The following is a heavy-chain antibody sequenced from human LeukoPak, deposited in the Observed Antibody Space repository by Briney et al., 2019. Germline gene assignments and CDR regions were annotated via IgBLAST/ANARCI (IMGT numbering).Heavy chain of an antibody. V-gene: IGHV3-53*01. CDR1: GFTVSDSY. CDR2: IYSGGGI. CDR3: AKWEYYYDSSGQNFDY. Sequence: GGSLRLSCAVSGFTVSDSYMTWVRQAPGKGLEWVSIIYSGGGIFYADSVKGRFTIFRDNSKNTLYLQMNSLRAEDTAVYYCAKWEYYYDSSGQNFDYWGQGTLVTVSS. J-gene: IGHJ4*02. D-gene: IGHD3-22*01.